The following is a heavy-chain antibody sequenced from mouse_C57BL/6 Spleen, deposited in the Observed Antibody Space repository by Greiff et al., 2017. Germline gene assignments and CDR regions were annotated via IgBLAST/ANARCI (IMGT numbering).Heavy chain of an antibody. Sequence: EVKLLESGPGLVKPSQSLSLTCSVTGYSITSGYYWNWIRQFPGNKLEWMGYISYDGSNNYNPSLKNRISITRDTSKNQFFLKLNSVTTEDTATYYCARGGYVGPYFDYWGQGTTLTVSS. CDR1: GYSITSGYY. D-gene: IGHD3-1*01. CDR2: ISYDGSN. CDR3: ARGGYVGPYFDY. V-gene: IGHV3-6*01. J-gene: IGHJ2*01.